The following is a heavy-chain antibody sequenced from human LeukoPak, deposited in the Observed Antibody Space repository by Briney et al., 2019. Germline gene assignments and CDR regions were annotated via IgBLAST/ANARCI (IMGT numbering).Heavy chain of an antibody. Sequence: ASANASSKPSVDTLTGDYMHWVRHAPQQGVEWMGCINPIIGGTNYAQKFQVRATMTKDTSISTASTGLSRLRSDDTVVYFCAKGQAGDYWGQGTLVTVFS. J-gene: IGHJ4*02. D-gene: IGHD3-10*01. V-gene: IGHV1-2*02. CDR1: VDTLTGDY. CDR2: INPIIGGT. CDR3: AKGQAGDY.